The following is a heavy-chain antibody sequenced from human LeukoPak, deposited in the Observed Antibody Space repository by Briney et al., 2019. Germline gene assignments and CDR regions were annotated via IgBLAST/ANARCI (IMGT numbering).Heavy chain of an antibody. D-gene: IGHD5-24*01. CDR1: GFTFSTYA. V-gene: IGHV3-30*02. CDR3: AKDGPRRDGYNDH. CDR2: IRYDGGNK. J-gene: IGHJ4*02. Sequence: GGSLRLSCAASGFTFSTYAMHWVRQAPGKGLEWVAFIRYDGGNKYYADFVKGRFTISRDNSKNTLYLQMNSLRPEDTAVYYCAKDGPRRDGYNDHWGQGTLVTVSS.